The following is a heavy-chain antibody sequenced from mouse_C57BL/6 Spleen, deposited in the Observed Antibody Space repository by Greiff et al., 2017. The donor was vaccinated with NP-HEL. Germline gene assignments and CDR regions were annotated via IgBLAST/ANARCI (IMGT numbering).Heavy chain of an antibody. Sequence: EVQRVESGPGLVKPSQSLSLTCSVTGYSITSGYYWTWIRQFPGNNLEWMGYISYDGSNNYNPSLKNRISIPRDTSKNQFFLKLNSVTTEDTATYYCASEGNYYAMDYWGQRTSVTVSS. J-gene: IGHJ4*01. V-gene: IGHV3-6*01. D-gene: IGHD2-1*01. CDR3: ASEGNYYAMDY. CDR1: GYSITSGYY. CDR2: ISYDGSN.